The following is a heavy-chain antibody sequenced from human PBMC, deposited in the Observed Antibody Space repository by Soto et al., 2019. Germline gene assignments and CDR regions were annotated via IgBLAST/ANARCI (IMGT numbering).Heavy chain of an antibody. CDR2: VSYDGRKK. V-gene: IGHV3-30*03. J-gene: IGHJ5*01. CDR3: ARWVGGSMSDNSGKYDS. CDR1: GFTFSRNG. D-gene: IGHD3-22*01. Sequence: QVQLGESGGGVVQPGTSLRLTCAGSGFTFSRNGMHWVRQAPGKGLEWVALVSYDGRKKYYVDSVKGRFTISRDNSENTLYLQMNSLRAEDTAVYYCARWVGGSMSDNSGKYDSWGQGTLVTVSS.